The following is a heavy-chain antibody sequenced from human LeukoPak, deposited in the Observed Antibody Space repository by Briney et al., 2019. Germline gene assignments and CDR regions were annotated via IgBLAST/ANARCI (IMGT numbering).Heavy chain of an antibody. V-gene: IGHV3-30*18. J-gene: IGHJ5*02. CDR1: GFTFSSYG. D-gene: IGHD6-13*01. CDR2: ISYDRSNK. CDR3: AKRSSSWYVDWFDP. Sequence: PGGSLRLSCTAAGFTFSSYGMHWVRQAPGKGLEWVAFISYDRSNKYYADSVKGRFTISRDNSKNTLYLQMNSLRAEDTAVYYCAKRSSSWYVDWFDPWGQGTLVTVSS.